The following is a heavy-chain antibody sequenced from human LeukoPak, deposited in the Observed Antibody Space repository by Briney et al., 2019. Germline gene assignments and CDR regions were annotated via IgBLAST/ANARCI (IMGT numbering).Heavy chain of an antibody. CDR1: GFTFSSYE. V-gene: IGHV3-48*03. D-gene: IGHD3-3*01. J-gene: IGHJ4*02. CDR2: ISSSGSTI. CDR3: ASYYDFWSGYYTYYFDY. Sequence: GGSLRLSCAASGFTFSSYEMNWVRQAPGKGLEWVSYISSSGSTIYYADSVKGRFTISRDNAKNSLYLQMNSLRAEDTAVYYCASYYDFWSGYYTYYFDYWGQGTLVTVSS.